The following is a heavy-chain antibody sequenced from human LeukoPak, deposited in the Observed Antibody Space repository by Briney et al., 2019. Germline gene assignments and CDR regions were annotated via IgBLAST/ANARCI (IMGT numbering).Heavy chain of an antibody. CDR2: IYYSGST. V-gene: IGHV4-59*08. CDR1: GGSISSYY. D-gene: IGHD3-16*01. Sequence: KPSETLSLTCAVSGGSISSYYWSWIRQPPGKGLEWIGYIYYSGSTNYNPSLKSRVTISVDTSKNQFSLKLSSVTAADTAVYYCARHAFGFDYWGQGTLVTVSS. J-gene: IGHJ4*02. CDR3: ARHAFGFDY.